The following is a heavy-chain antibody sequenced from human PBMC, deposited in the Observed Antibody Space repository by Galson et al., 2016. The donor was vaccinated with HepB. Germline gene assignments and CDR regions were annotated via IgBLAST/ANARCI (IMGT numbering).Heavy chain of an antibody. J-gene: IGHJ4*02. Sequence: SVKVSCKASGGRFSSYPINWVRQAPGQGLEWMGGIIPIFGTANYAQKFQGRVTITADESTATAYMELTSVRSEDTAVYYCARGGLASAHGIEYWGQGTQVPVSS. V-gene: IGHV1-69*13. D-gene: IGHD6-6*01. CDR1: GGRFSSYP. CDR3: ARGGLASAHGIEY. CDR2: IIPIFGTA.